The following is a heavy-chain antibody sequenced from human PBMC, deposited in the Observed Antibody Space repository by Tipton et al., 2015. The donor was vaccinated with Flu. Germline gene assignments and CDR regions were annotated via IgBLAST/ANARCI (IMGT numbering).Heavy chain of an antibody. CDR1: GDSISSYY. CDR3: ASVEYSSSSVLY. Sequence: LRLSCTVSGDSISSYYWSWIRQPAGKGLEWLGRIYTSGSTNYNPSLKSRVTISVDTSKNQFSLKLSSVTAADTAVYYCASVEYSSSSVLYWGQGTLVTVSS. CDR2: IYTSGST. D-gene: IGHD6-6*01. V-gene: IGHV4-4*07. J-gene: IGHJ4*02.